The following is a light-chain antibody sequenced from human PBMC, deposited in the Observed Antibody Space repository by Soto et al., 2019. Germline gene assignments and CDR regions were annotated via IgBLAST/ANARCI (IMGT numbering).Light chain of an antibody. Sequence: DIVLTQSAPTLSLSPGEGATLSCRASQSINSFLAWYQQRRGQAPRLLIHGASNRATGIPDRFSGSGSGPDFTLTISRLEPEDFAVYYCQQYGGSPRTFGQGTKVDIK. CDR1: QSINSF. J-gene: IGKJ1*01. V-gene: IGKV3-20*01. CDR2: GAS. CDR3: QQYGGSPRT.